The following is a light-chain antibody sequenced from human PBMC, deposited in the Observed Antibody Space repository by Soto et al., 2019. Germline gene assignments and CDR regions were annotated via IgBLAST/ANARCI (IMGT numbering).Light chain of an antibody. CDR1: QGIINY. J-gene: IGKJ4*01. Sequence: DIKLTQSPSFLSASVGDRVPITCRTCQGIINYLAWYQPQPGKAPKLLISGASTLQSGVSSRFSGSGSGTEFTLTISSLQPEDFATYYCQQVNTYPLTFGGGTKVEIK. CDR2: GAS. V-gene: IGKV1-9*01. CDR3: QQVNTYPLT.